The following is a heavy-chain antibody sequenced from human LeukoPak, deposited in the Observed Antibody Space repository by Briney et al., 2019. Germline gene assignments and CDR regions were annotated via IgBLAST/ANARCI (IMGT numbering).Heavy chain of an antibody. CDR3: AKDRGSSGYYDY. Sequence: PGGSLRLSCAASGFTFSSYGMHWVRQAPGKGLEWVAVISYDGSNKYYADSVKGRFTISRDNSKNMLYLQMNSLRAEDTAVYYCAKDRGSSGYYDYWGQGTLVTVSS. CDR1: GFTFSSYG. J-gene: IGHJ4*02. V-gene: IGHV3-30*18. CDR2: ISYDGSNK. D-gene: IGHD3-22*01.